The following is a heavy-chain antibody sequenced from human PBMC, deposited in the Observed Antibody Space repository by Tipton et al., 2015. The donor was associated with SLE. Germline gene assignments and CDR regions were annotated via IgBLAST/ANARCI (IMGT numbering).Heavy chain of an antibody. D-gene: IGHD3-22*01. CDR2: VHHTGGN. J-gene: IGHJ5*02. CDR3: ARGELIEGFDP. V-gene: IGHV4-4*01. CDR1: GLSMTTRPW. Sequence: TLSLTCSVAGLSMTTRPWWTWVRQPPGKGLEWVREVHHTGGNNYNPSLRSRVTISMDTSKSQFSLTLKSVTAADTAVYFCARGELIEGFDPWGQGTLVTVAA.